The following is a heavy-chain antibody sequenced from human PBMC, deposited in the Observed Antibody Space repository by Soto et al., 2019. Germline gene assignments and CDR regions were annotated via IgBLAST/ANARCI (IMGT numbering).Heavy chain of an antibody. J-gene: IGHJ4*02. CDR2: IIPIFGTA. Sequence: SVKVSCTASGGTFSSYAISWVRQAPGQGLEWMGGIIPIFGTANYAQKFQGRVTITADKSPSTAYMELSSLRSEDTAVYYCARDLDYDYVWGSPLWGQGTLVTVSS. CDR3: ARDLDYDYVWGSPL. D-gene: IGHD3-16*01. CDR1: GGTFSSYA. V-gene: IGHV1-69*06.